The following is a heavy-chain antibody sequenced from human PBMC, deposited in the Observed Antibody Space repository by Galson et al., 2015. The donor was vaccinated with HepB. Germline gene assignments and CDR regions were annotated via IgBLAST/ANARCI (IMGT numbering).Heavy chain of an antibody. CDR2: IDSGGST. CDR3: ARDGSERGLTGTTH. V-gene: IGHV3-53*01. Sequence: SLRLSCALSGFTVSGNYMSWVRQAPGKGLEWVSIIDSGGSTYYADSVKGRFAISSDNSKNTLYLQMNSLRAEDTAVYYCARDGSERGLTGTTHWGQGTLVTVSS. J-gene: IGHJ4*02. CDR1: GFTVSGNY. D-gene: IGHD1-7*01.